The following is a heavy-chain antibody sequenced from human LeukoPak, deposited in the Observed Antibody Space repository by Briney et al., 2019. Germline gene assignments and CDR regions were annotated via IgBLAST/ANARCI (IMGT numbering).Heavy chain of an antibody. CDR3: ARDQSVELPYWYFDL. D-gene: IGHD1-7*01. V-gene: IGHV4-59*01. CDR2: IYYSGST. CDR1: GGSISSYY. J-gene: IGHJ2*01. Sequence: PSETLSLTCTVSGGSISSYYWSWIRQPPGKGLEGIGYIYYSGSTNYNPSLKTRVTISVNTSKTQFSLKLSSVTAADTAVYYCARDQSVELPYWYFDLWGRGTLVTVSS.